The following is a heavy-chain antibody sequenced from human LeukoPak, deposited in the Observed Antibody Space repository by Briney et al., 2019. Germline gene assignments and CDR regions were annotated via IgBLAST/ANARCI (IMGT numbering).Heavy chain of an antibody. CDR3: ARERAYYDFWSGYSSGMDV. CDR2: ISGSGGST. Sequence: GGSLRLSCAASGFTFSSYAMSWVRQAPGKGLEWVSAISGSGGSTYYADSVKGRFTISRDNSKNTLYLQMNSLRAEDTAVYYCARERAYYDFWSGYSSGMDVWGQGTTVTVSS. D-gene: IGHD3-3*01. J-gene: IGHJ6*02. V-gene: IGHV3-23*01. CDR1: GFTFSSYA.